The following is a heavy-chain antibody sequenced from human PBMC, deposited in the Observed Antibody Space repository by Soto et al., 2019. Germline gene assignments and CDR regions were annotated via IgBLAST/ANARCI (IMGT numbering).Heavy chain of an antibody. CDR3: ARVRYDILTGILWGMDV. CDR2: IKQDGSEK. Sequence: GGSLRLSCAASGFTFSSYWMSWVRQAPGKGLEWVANIKQDGSEKYYVDSVKGRFTISRDNAKNSLYLQMNSLRAEDTAVYYCARVRYDILTGILWGMDVWGQGTTVTVSS. J-gene: IGHJ6*02. D-gene: IGHD3-9*01. CDR1: GFTFSSYW. V-gene: IGHV3-7*01.